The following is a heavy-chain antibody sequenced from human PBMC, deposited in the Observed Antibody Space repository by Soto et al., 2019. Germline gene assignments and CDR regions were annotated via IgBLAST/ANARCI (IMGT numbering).Heavy chain of an antibody. Sequence: QVQLQESGPGLVKPSQTLSLTCTVSGGSISSGGYYWSWIRQHPGKGLEWIGYIYYSGSTYYNPSLTRRVNISVDTSKNQFSLKLSSVPAADTAVYYCARGAWFGELFWGMDVWGQGTTVTVSS. CDR3: ARGAWFGELFWGMDV. D-gene: IGHD3-10*01. V-gene: IGHV4-31*03. J-gene: IGHJ6*02. CDR2: IYYSGST. CDR1: GGSISSGGYY.